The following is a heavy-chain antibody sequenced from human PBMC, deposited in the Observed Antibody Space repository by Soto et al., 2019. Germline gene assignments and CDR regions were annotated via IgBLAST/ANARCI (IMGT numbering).Heavy chain of an antibody. CDR2: IDWDDRK. Sequence: SGPTLVNPTQTLTLTCTFSGFSLTTSRMCVTWIRQPPGKALEWLARIDWDDRKYYTTSLKTRLTISKDTSKNQVVLTMTNMDPVDTATYYCARGSCSERPGMDVWGQGTTVTVSS. CDR3: ARGSCSERPGMDV. V-gene: IGHV2-70*11. D-gene: IGHD2-15*01. CDR1: GFSLTTSRMC. J-gene: IGHJ6*02.